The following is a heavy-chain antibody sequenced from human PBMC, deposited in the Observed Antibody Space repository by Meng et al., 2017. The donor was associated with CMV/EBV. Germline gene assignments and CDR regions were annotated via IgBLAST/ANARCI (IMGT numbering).Heavy chain of an antibody. CDR1: GFTFSDYY. V-gene: IGHV3-11*04. Sequence: GESLKISCAASGFTFSDYYMSWIRQAPGKGLEWVSYISSSGSTIYYADSVKGRFTISRDDAKNSLYLQMNSLRAEDTAGYYCAREPPGNYIYYYYGMDVWGQGTTVTVSS. CDR2: ISSSGSTI. CDR3: AREPPGNYIYYYYGMDV. D-gene: IGHD4-11*01. J-gene: IGHJ6*02.